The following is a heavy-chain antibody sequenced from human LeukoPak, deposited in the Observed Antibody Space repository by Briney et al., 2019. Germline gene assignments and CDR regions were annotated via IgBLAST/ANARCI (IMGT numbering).Heavy chain of an antibody. J-gene: IGHJ1*01. D-gene: IGHD4-11*01. Sequence: ASVKVSCKASGNTFTFTAYYIHWVRQAPGQGLEWMGGINPNSGNTVTLQKFQCRVTMTRDTSINTLYMELSSLKSDDTAIYYCAGEDFSNSLKNVGDQWGQGTLVTVSS. V-gene: IGHV1-2*02. CDR3: AGEDFSNSLKNVGDQ. CDR1: GNTFTFTAYY. CDR2: INPNSGNT.